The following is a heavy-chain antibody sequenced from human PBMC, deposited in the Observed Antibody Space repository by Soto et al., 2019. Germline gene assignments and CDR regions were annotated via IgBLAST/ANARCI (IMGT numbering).Heavy chain of an antibody. J-gene: IGHJ4*02. Sequence: QVTLKESGPVLVKPTETLTLTCTVSGFSLSNSGMGVSWIRQPPGKALEWLAHIFSNDEKSYSTSLNSRLTISKDTSKSQVVLTRTNMDPVDTATYYCAWILHGSGTYHFDYWGQGTLVTVSS. CDR1: GFSLSNSGMG. V-gene: IGHV2-26*01. CDR2: IFSNDEK. CDR3: AWILHGSGTYHFDY. D-gene: IGHD3-10*01.